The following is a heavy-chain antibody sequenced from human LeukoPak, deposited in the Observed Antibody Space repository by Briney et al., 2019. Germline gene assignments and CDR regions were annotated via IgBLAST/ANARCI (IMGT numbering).Heavy chain of an antibody. D-gene: IGHD3-22*01. CDR2: IQQDGRDK. CDR1: GFTFSSYW. J-gene: IGHJ4*02. V-gene: IGHV3-7*01. CDR3: ARIFYDGSGYYYDC. Sequence: GWSLRLSCAAFGFTFSSYWMSWVRQAPGKGLEWVANIQQDGRDKYYVDSVKGRFTISRDNAKNSVYLQMSSLRAEDTAVYYCARIFYDGSGYYYDCWGQGTLVTVSS.